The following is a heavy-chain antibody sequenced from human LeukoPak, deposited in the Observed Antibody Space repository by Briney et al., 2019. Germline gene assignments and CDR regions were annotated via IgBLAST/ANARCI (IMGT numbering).Heavy chain of an antibody. CDR3: ARGPNSNWSGLDF. V-gene: IGHV3-74*01. J-gene: IGHJ4*02. Sequence: GGSLRLPCTASGFSFSGHWMHWARQLPGKGLVWVSRISPTGSTTSYADSVKGRFTVSRDNAKNTLYLQVSNLRAEDTAVYYCARGPNSNWSGLDFWGQGTLLTVSS. D-gene: IGHD6-6*01. CDR2: ISPTGSTT. CDR1: GFSFSGHW.